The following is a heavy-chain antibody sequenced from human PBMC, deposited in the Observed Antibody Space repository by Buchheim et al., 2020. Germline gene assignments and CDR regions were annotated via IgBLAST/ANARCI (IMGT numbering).Heavy chain of an antibody. CDR2: MNPNSGNT. CDR3: ARGRCSGGSCYFPYYYYYGMDV. J-gene: IGHJ6*02. CDR1: GYTFTSYD. V-gene: IGHV1-8*01. Sequence: QVQLVQSGAEVKKPGASVKVSCKASGYTFTSYDINWVRQATGQGLEWMGWMNPNSGNTGYAQKFQGRVTMTRNTSISTAYMELSSLRSEDTAVYYCARGRCSGGSCYFPYYYYYGMDVWGQGTT. D-gene: IGHD2-15*01.